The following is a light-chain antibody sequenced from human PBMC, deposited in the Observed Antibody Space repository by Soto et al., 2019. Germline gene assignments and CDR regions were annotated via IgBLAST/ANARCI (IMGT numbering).Light chain of an antibody. CDR3: SSYTRSSTYV. Sequence: QSALTQPASVSGSPGQSITISCTGTSSDVGGYNYVCWYRQHPGRAPKLMIYDVSNRPSGVSNRFSGSKSGNTASLTISGLQAEDEADYYCSSYTRSSTYVFGTGTQLTVL. CDR1: SSDVGGYNY. J-gene: IGLJ1*01. V-gene: IGLV2-14*01. CDR2: DVS.